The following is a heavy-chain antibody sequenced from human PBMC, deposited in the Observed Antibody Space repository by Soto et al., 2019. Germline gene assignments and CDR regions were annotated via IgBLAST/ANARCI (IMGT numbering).Heavy chain of an antibody. V-gene: IGHV3-33*01. Sequence: QVQLVESGGGVVQPGRSLRLSCAASGFSFSSYGIHWVRQVPGKGLEWVAVIWYDGSHKYYADSVKGRFTISRDNSSNTVYLQMDSLRAEDRALYYCARDAQQPPRIFDLWGRGTLVIVSS. D-gene: IGHD6-13*01. CDR3: ARDAQQPPRIFDL. CDR2: IWYDGSHK. CDR1: GFSFSSYG. J-gene: IGHJ2*01.